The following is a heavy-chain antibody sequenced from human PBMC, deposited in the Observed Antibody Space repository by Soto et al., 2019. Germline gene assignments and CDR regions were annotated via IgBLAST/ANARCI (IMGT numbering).Heavy chain of an antibody. CDR2: ISGSGSGT. CDR1: GFTFSNYA. CDR3: AKDDNYWFYY. Sequence: EVQLLESGGGLVQPGGSLRLSCAVSGFTFSNYAMNWVRQAPGKGLEWVSTISGSGSGTYYADSVKGRFTISRDNSKDTVYLQLDSLRVEATAVYFCAKDDNYWFYYWGQGTLVTVPS. J-gene: IGHJ5*01. V-gene: IGHV3-23*01. D-gene: IGHD3-22*01.